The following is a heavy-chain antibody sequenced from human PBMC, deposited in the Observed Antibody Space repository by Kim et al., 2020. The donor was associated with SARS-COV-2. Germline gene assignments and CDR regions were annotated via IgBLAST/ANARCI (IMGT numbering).Heavy chain of an antibody. V-gene: IGHV4-34*01. J-gene: IGHJ4*02. Sequence: SETLSLTCAVYGGSFSGYYWSWIRQPPGKGLEWIGEINHSGSTNYNPSLKSRVTISVDTSKNQFSLKLSSVTAADTAVYYCARGNDSSGSWGQGTLVTVSS. CDR3: ARGNDSSGS. CDR1: GGSFSGYY. D-gene: IGHD3-22*01. CDR2: INHSGST.